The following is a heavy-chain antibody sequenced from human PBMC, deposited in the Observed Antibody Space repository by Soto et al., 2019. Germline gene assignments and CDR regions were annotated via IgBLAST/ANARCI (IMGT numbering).Heavy chain of an antibody. D-gene: IGHD3-9*01. CDR1: GGSISSYF. J-gene: IGHJ6*02. V-gene: IGHV4-59*01. Sequence: PSETLSLTCTVSGGSISSYFWNWIRQPPGKGLEWIGNIEYSGGTKYNPSLESRVTISVDTSKNQFSLRLSSVTTADTAVYYCARDSQGETGSDLGTDYYHGMDVWGQGTTVTVSS. CDR3: ARDSQGETGSDLGTDYYHGMDV. CDR2: IEYSGGT.